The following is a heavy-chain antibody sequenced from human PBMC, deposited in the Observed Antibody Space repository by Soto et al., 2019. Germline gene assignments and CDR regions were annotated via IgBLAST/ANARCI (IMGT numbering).Heavy chain of an antibody. CDR2: INSDGSST. D-gene: IGHD6-13*01. CDR3: ARVDYLYSSRPHYCGMDV. CDR1: GFTFSSYW. J-gene: IGHJ6*02. V-gene: IGHV3-74*01. Sequence: GGSLRLSCAASGFTFSSYWMHWVRQAPGKGLVWVSRINSDGSSTSYADSVKGRFTISRDNAKNTLYLQMNSLRAEDTAVYYCARVDYLYSSRPHYCGMDVWGQGTTVTV.